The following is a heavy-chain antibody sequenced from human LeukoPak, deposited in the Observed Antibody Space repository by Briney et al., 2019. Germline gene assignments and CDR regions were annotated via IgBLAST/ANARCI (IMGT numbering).Heavy chain of an antibody. CDR2: ISCSEST. J-gene: IGHJ4*02. CDR1: GGSISSYY. Sequence: SETLSLTCTVSGGSISSYYWSWIRHPPGKGLEWIGYISCSESTQYNHPLKRRVTISVDTSKNQFSLKLSSVTAADTDVYYCASLDYYGSGSYGDYWGQGTLVTVSS. V-gene: IGHV4-59*01. CDR3: ASLDYYGSGSYGDY. D-gene: IGHD3-10*01.